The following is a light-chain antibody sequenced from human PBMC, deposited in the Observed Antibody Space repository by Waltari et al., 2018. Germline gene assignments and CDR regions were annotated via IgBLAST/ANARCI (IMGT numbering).Light chain of an antibody. CDR3: LQSSSLPIT. CDR2: YAF. CDR1: QSIGTS. Sequence: IVLTQSPDLQSVTPKEKVTITCRASQSIGTSLHWYQQKPDQSPKLLIKYAFQSISGVPSRFSGSGSETEFTLTINSMEAEDVATYYCLQSSSLPITFGQGTRLEI. J-gene: IGKJ5*01. V-gene: IGKV6-21*02.